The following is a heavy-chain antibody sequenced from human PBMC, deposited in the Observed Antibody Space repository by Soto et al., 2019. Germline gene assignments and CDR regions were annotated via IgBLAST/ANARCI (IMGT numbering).Heavy chain of an antibody. CDR3: ARGYCSSTSCYILHWFDP. CDR2: ISAYNGNT. J-gene: IGHJ5*02. Sequence: GASVKVSCKASGYTFTSYGISWVRRAPGQGLEWMGWISAYNGNTNYAQKLQGRVTMTTDTSTSTAYMELRSLRSDDTAVYYCARGYCSSTSCYILHWFDPWGQGTLVTVSS. CDR1: GYTFTSYG. V-gene: IGHV1-18*01. D-gene: IGHD2-2*01.